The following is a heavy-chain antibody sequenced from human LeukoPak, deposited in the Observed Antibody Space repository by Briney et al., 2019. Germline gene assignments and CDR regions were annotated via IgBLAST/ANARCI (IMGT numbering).Heavy chain of an antibody. V-gene: IGHV3-30-3*01. CDR2: ISYGGSNE. CDR1: GFTFSSYS. Sequence: GGSLRLSCAASGFTFSSYSMQWVRQAPGKGLEWVAVISYGGSNEFYADSVKGRFTISRDNSKNTLYLQMNSLRAEDTAVYYCVKDPHLRGGSYVDYWGQGTLVTVSS. J-gene: IGHJ4*02. CDR3: VKDPHLRGGSYVDY. D-gene: IGHD1-26*01.